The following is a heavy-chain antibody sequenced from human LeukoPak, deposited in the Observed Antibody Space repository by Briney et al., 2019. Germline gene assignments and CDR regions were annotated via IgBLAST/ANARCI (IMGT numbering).Heavy chain of an antibody. CDR3: ARDWAFGDLFLPY. Sequence: ASVKVSCKASEYTFTAYYVRWVRQAPGQGLEWMGWINPRSGGTNYAQKFLGRVIMSRDTSISTAYMDLRRLRSDDTAVYYCARDWAFGDLFLPYWGQGTLVTVSS. CDR1: EYTFTAYY. V-gene: IGHV1-2*02. D-gene: IGHD3-10*01. CDR2: INPRSGGT. J-gene: IGHJ4*02.